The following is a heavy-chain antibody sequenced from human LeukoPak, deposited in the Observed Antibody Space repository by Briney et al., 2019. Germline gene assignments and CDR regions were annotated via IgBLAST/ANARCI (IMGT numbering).Heavy chain of an antibody. Sequence: GGSLTLSCAASGHTLNSSWVHWARQARGKGLMWVSRINRDGRSTNYADSVKGRFTISRDNAKNTLHLQMNSLRVEDTAFYYCVRDGGRGDFDIWGQGTMVTVSS. D-gene: IGHD1-26*01. CDR1: GHTLNSSW. V-gene: IGHV3-74*01. CDR2: INRDGRST. J-gene: IGHJ3*02. CDR3: VRDGGRGDFDI.